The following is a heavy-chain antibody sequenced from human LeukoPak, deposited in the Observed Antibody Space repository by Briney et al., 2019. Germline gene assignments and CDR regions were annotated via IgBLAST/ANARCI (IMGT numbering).Heavy chain of an antibody. CDR3: AKASGIAAAGRGDY. J-gene: IGHJ4*02. D-gene: IGHD6-13*01. V-gene: IGHV3-23*01. Sequence: GGSLRLSCAASGFTFSGYGMSWVRQAPGKGLEWVSAISGSGGTTYYADSVKGRFTISRDNAKNTLSLKMNSLRVEDTAVYYCAKASGIAAAGRGDYWGQGTLVTVSS. CDR1: GFTFSGYG. CDR2: ISGSGGTT.